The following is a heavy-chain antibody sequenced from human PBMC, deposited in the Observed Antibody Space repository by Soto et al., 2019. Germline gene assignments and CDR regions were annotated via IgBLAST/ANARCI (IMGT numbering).Heavy chain of an antibody. Sequence: GGSLRLSCAASGSTFSSHGMHWVRQAPCKGLEWVAGISYDGSNKSYVDSVKGRFTISRDNFKNTLYVQMNSLRGEDTAVYYCAKDMYYDGSRGMDVWGPGTTVTVSS. CDR3: AKDMYYDGSRGMDV. J-gene: IGHJ6*01. CDR1: GSTFSSHG. D-gene: IGHD3-10*01. CDR2: ISYDGSNK. V-gene: IGHV3-30*18.